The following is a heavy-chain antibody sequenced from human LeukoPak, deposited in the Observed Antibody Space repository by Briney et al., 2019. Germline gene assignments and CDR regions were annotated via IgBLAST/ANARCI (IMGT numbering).Heavy chain of an antibody. V-gene: IGHV4-34*01. CDR3: ALPHGQSVAGTRCFDY. Sequence: PSETLSLTCAVYGGSFSGYYWSWIRQPPGKGLEWIGEINHSGSTNYNPSLKSRVTISVDTSKNQFSLKLSSVTAADTAVYYCALPHGQSVAGTRCFDYWGQGTLVTVSS. CDR1: GGSFSGYY. CDR2: INHSGST. D-gene: IGHD6-19*01. J-gene: IGHJ4*02.